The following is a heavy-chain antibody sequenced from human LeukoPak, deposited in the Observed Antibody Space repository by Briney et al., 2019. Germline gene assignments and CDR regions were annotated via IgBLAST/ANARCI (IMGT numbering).Heavy chain of an antibody. V-gene: IGHV3-48*03. CDR3: ARDREHGSGEGYGMDV. J-gene: IGHJ6*02. D-gene: IGHD3-10*01. CDR1: GFTFSSYE. CDR2: ISSSGSTI. Sequence: GGPLRLSCAASGFTFSSYEMNWVRQAPGKGLEWVSYISSSGSTIYYADSVKGRFTISRDNAKNSLYLQMNSLRAEDTAVYYCARDREHGSGEGYGMDVWGQGTTVTVSS.